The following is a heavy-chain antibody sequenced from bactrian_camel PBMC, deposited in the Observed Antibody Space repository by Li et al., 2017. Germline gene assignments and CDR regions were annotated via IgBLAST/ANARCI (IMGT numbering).Heavy chain of an antibody. CDR3: ARAVGDGGCRAGYCFGY. Sequence: HVQLVESGGGLIHAGGSLALSCVASGFTFSNNWMHWVRQAPGKGLEWVSSSSSGALSLVYADSVKGRFIISRDNAKNTLYLQMSGLKSEDTATYYCARAVGDGGCRAGYCFGYYGQGTQVTVS. CDR1: GFTFSNNW. J-gene: IGHJ6*01. CDR2: SSSGALSL. V-gene: IGHV3S1*01. D-gene: IGHD1*01.